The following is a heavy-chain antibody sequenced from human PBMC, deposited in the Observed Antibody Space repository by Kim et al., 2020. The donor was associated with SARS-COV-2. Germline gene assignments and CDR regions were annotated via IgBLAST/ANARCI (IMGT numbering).Heavy chain of an antibody. D-gene: IGHD3-3*01. V-gene: IGHV1-3*01. CDR3: ASRTSNYDFWSGYPSYYYGMDV. J-gene: IGHJ6*02. CDR2: INAGNGNT. Sequence: ASVKVSCKASGYTFTSYAMHWVRQAPGQRLEWMGWINAGNGNTKYSQKFQGRVTITRDTSASTAYMELSSLRSEDTAVYYCASRTSNYDFWSGYPSYYYGMDVWGQGTTVTVSS. CDR1: GYTFTSYA.